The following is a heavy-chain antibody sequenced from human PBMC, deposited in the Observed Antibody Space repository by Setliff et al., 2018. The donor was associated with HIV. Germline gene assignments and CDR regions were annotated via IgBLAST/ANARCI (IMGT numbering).Heavy chain of an antibody. CDR2: IYFSGNT. CDR1: GGSISSSRYY. Sequence: SETLSLTCTVSGGSISSSRYYWGWIRQTPRKGLEWIASIYFSGNTRYNPYLKSPVTISVDTSKNQFSLNLRSVTASDTAVYYCARQPQYFDISGYYGVSFDIWGQGTMVTVSS. J-gene: IGHJ3*02. D-gene: IGHD3-22*01. CDR3: ARQPQYFDISGYYGVSFDI. V-gene: IGHV4-39*01.